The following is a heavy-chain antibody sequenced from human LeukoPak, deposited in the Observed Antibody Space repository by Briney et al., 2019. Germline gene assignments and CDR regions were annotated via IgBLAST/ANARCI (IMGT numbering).Heavy chain of an antibody. CDR3: ARVSLASDPY. CDR2: ISSSSSYI. D-gene: IGHD5/OR15-5a*01. CDR1: GFTFSSYS. V-gene: IGHV3-21*01. Sequence: TGGSLRLSCAAPGFTFSSYSMNWVRQAPGKGLEWVSSISSSSSYIYYADSVKGRFTISRDNAKNSLYLQMNSLRAEDTAVYYCARVSLASDPYWGQGTLVTVSS. J-gene: IGHJ4*02.